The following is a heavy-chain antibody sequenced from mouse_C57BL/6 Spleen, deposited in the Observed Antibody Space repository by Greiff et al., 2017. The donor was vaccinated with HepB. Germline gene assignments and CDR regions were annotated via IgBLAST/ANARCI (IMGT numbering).Heavy chain of an antibody. J-gene: IGHJ2*01. CDR2: IDPNSGGT. D-gene: IGHD1-1*01. CDR3: ARDFYYGSSYVGY. V-gene: IGHV1-72*01. Sequence: VQLQQPGAELVKPGASVKLSCKASGYTFTSYWMHWVKQRPGRGLEWIGRIDPNSGGTKYNEKFKSKATLTVDKPSITAYMQLSSLTSEDSAVYYCARDFYYGSSYVGYWGQGTTLTVSS. CDR1: GYTFTSYW.